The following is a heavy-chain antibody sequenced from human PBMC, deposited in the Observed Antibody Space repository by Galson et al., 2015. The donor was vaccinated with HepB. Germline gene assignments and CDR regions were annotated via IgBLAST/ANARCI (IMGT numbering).Heavy chain of an antibody. CDR3: AAAPLEYQLFYYYYYGMDV. CDR1: GFTFTSSA. CDR2: IVVGSGNT. J-gene: IGHJ6*02. Sequence: SVKVSCKASGFTFTSSAVQWVRQARGQRLEWIGWIVVGSGNTNYAQKFQERVTITRDMSTSTAYMELSSLRSEDTAVYYCAAAPLEYQLFYYYYYGMDVWGQGTTVTVSS. D-gene: IGHD2-2*01. V-gene: IGHV1-58*01.